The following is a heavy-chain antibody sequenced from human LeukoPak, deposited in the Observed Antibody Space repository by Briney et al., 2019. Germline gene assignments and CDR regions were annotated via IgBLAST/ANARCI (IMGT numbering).Heavy chain of an antibody. CDR3: ARVPKYSSSSVDY. D-gene: IGHD6-6*01. CDR1: GFTVSSNY. J-gene: IGHJ4*02. CDR2: IYSGGST. Sequence: GGSLRLSCAASGFTVSSNYMSWVRQAPGKGLEWVSVIYSGGSTYYADSVKGRFTISRDNSKNTLYLQMNSLRAEDTAVYYCARVPKYSSSSVDYWGQGTLVTVSS. V-gene: IGHV3-53*01.